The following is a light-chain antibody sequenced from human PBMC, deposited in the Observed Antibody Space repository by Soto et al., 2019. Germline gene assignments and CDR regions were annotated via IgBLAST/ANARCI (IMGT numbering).Light chain of an antibody. CDR2: NNN. CDR1: RSNIGSQN. Sequence: QSALTQPPSTSGTPGQRVTISCSGSRSNIGSQNVNWYQQLPGTAPKLLIYNNNQRPSGVPDRFSGSKSGTSASLAISGLQSEDEAAYYCAAWDDSLIGYVFGTGTKLTVL. V-gene: IGLV1-44*01. CDR3: AAWDDSLIGYV. J-gene: IGLJ1*01.